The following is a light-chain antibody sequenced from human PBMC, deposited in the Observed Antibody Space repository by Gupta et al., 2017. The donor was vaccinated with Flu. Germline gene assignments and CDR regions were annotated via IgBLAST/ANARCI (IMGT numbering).Light chain of an antibody. J-gene: IGLJ3*02. CDR2: KDS. CDR3: HSADSSGNYLV. CDR1: AVTRKY. V-gene: IGLV3-25*03. Sequence: GQTAKNTGSGDAVTRKYTYWNHRKPGQAPEFVMFKDSERPSEIPERFSGTSSGTTVTVTISGVHAEDEADYYCHSADSSGNYLVFGGGTKLTVL.